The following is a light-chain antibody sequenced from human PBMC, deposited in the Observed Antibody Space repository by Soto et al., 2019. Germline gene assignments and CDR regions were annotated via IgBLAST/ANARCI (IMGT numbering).Light chain of an antibody. CDR2: AAS. V-gene: IGKV1-39*01. CDR3: QHYNYWPPKT. J-gene: IGKJ1*01. CDR1: QDISNY. Sequence: DIQMTQSPASLSASVGDRVTITCQASQDISNYLNWYQQKPGKAPKLLIFAASSLQSGVPSRFSGSGSGTDFTLTISSLQSEDFAVYYCQHYNYWPPKTFGQGTKVDIK.